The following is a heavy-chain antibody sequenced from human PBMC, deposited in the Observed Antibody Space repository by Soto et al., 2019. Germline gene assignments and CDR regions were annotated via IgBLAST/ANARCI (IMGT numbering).Heavy chain of an antibody. CDR2: ISWNSGSI. J-gene: IGHJ6*02. CDR1: GFTFDDYA. D-gene: IGHD6-6*01. V-gene: IGHV3-9*01. CDR3: AEDIVVLAVRPGYGMDV. Sequence: EVQLVESGGGLVQPGRSLRLSCAASGFTFDDYAMHWVRQAPGKGLEWVSGISWNSGSIGYADSVKGRFTISRDNAKNSLYLQMNSLRAEDTALYYCAEDIVVLAVRPGYGMDVWGRGTTVTVSS.